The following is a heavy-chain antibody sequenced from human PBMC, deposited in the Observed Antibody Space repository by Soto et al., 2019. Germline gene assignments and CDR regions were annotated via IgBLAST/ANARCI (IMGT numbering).Heavy chain of an antibody. CDR1: GLTISGKKY. J-gene: IGHJ3*01. Sequence: DVQLVESGGGLFQPGESLRLSCAAFGLTISGKKYVAWVRQAPGKGLEWVSALYDLDGSFYADSVKGRFTTSSDSSKTTVYLQMNDLRPDDTAVYYCATWHEREHAYDVWGQGTTVTDSS. CDR2: LYDLDGS. CDR3: ATWHEREHAYDV. D-gene: IGHD1-1*01. V-gene: IGHV3-53*01.